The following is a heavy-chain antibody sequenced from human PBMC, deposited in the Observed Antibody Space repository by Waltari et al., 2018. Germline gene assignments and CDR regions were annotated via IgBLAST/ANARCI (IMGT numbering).Heavy chain of an antibody. CDR3: ANLNFYDRVGYSTSDY. V-gene: IGHV3-23*01. D-gene: IGHD3-22*01. CDR2: ISFSGGNT. J-gene: IGHJ4*02. CDR1: GFTFSDYA. Sequence: EVQLLGAGGGWVQPGGSLSLYCAASGFTFSDYAMSGVGKAPGKGLEWVSAISFSGGNTYYRDSLKGRFIISRDNSKNTLYLQMSSLSAEDTAVYYCANLNFYDRVGYSTSDYWGQGTLVTVSS.